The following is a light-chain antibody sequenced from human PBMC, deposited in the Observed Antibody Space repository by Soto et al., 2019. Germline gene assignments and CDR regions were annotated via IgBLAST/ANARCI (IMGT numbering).Light chain of an antibody. Sequence: EIVMTQSPATLSVSPGDRATLSCRASQLVSSSLAWYQQKPGQAPMLLIYAASTRSTGLPARFSFSGSGTEFTLTISSLQSEDFAVYYCQQYNSWAITYGGGTKVEIK. CDR2: AAS. V-gene: IGKV3-15*01. CDR3: QQYNSWAIT. CDR1: QLVSSS. J-gene: IGKJ4*01.